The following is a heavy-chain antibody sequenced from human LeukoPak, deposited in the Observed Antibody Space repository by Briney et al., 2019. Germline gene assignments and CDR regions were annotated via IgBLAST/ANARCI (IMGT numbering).Heavy chain of an antibody. J-gene: IGHJ4*02. Sequence: SETLSLTCTVSGGSISSGSYYWSWIRQPAGKGLEWIGRIYTSGSTNYNPSLKSRVTISADTSKNQFSLKLSSVTAADTAVYYCARAYYDSSGFFDYWGQGTLVTVSS. CDR1: GGSISSGSYY. CDR3: ARAYYDSSGFFDY. D-gene: IGHD3-22*01. V-gene: IGHV4-61*02. CDR2: IYTSGST.